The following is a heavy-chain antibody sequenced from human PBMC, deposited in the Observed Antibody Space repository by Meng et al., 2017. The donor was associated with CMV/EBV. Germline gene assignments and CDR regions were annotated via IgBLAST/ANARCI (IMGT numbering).Heavy chain of an antibody. D-gene: IGHD2-2*01. CDR3: ASIYCSSTSCYRSGGYYYGMDV. CDR2: IYYSGST. J-gene: IGHJ6*02. V-gene: IGHV4-61*01. CDR1: GGSASSGSYY. Sequence: SETLSLTCTVSGGSASSGSYYWSWIRQPPGKGLEWIGYIYYSGSTNYNPSLKSRVTISVDTSKNQFSLKLSSVTAADTAVYYCASIYCSSTSCYRSGGYYYGMDVWGQGTTVTVSS.